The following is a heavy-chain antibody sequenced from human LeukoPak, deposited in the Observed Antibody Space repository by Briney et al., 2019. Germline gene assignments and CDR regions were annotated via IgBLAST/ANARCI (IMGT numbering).Heavy chain of an antibody. CDR3: ARKFLGSRGYYFDY. Sequence: ASVKVSCKASGYTFSSYDINWVRQATGQGLEWMGWMNPNSGDTGYAQKFQGRVNMTRNTSISTAYMELSSLRSEDTAVYYCARKFLGSRGYYFDYWGQGTLVTVSS. D-gene: IGHD3-10*01. CDR2: MNPNSGDT. V-gene: IGHV1-8*01. CDR1: GYTFSSYD. J-gene: IGHJ4*02.